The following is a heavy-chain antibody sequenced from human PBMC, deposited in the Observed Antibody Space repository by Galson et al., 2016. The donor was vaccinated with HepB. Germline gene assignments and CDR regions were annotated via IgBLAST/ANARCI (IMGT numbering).Heavy chain of an antibody. CDR2: ISGSSSYI. V-gene: IGHV3-21*01. CDR1: GFIFSSYS. CDR3: ARDPLIALYGGNTPLGVDY. D-gene: IGHD4-23*01. Sequence: SLRLSCAASGFIFSSYSMNWVRQAPGKGLEWVSAISGSSSYIYYADSVKGRFTISRDNAKNSLYLQMNSLRAEDTAVYYCARDPLIALYGGNTPLGVDYWGQGTLVTVSS. J-gene: IGHJ4*02.